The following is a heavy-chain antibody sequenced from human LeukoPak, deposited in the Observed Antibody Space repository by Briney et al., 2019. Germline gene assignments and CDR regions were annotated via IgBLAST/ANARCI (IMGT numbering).Heavy chain of an antibody. J-gene: IGHJ4*02. D-gene: IGHD3-22*01. V-gene: IGHV3-48*01. CDR1: GFTFSSHS. Sequence: GGSLRLSCAASGFTFSSHSMNWVRQAPGKGLEWVSYISSSSSTIYYADSVKGRFPISRDNAKNSLYLQMNSLRAEDTAVYYCARGAYYYEDWGQGTLVTVSS. CDR2: ISSSSSTI. CDR3: ARGAYYYED.